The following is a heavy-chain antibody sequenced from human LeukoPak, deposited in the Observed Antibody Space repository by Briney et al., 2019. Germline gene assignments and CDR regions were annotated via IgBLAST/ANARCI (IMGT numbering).Heavy chain of an antibody. D-gene: IGHD3-22*01. V-gene: IGHV4-39*07. CDR2: NSGST. CDR1: GGSISSSSYY. Sequence: SETLSLTCTVSGGSISSSSYYWGWIRQPPGKGLEWIGGNSGSTYYNPSLKSRVTISVDTSKNQFSLKLSSVTAADTAVYYCARAETYYYDSSGFPFWGQGTLVTVSS. CDR3: ARAETYYYDSSGFPF. J-gene: IGHJ4*02.